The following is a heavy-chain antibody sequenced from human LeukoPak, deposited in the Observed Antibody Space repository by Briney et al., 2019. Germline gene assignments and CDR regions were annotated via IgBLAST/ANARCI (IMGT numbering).Heavy chain of an antibody. D-gene: IGHD3-3*01. Sequence: SETLSLTCTVSGGSISSYYWSWIRQPPGKGLEWIGYIYYSGSTNYNPSLKSRVTISVDTSKNQFSLKLSSVTAADTAVYYCARAYYDFWSGYEYYFDHWGQGTLVTVSS. CDR3: ARAYYDFWSGYEYYFDH. V-gene: IGHV4-59*01. CDR1: GGSISSYY. J-gene: IGHJ4*02. CDR2: IYYSGST.